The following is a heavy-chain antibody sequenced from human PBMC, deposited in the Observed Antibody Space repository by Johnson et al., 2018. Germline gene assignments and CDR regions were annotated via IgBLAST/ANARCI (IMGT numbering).Heavy chain of an antibody. J-gene: IGHJ5*02. CDR1: GFSFGSSW. CDR2: INSDGSET. D-gene: IGHD2-2*01. V-gene: IGHV3-74*01. CDR3: ARDWQYAASS. Sequence: EVQLLESGGGLVQPGNSLRISCAASGFSFGSSWMHWVRQAPGKGLVWVSHINSDGSETTYADSVKGRFTISRDNAKNTVYLQMNSLRAEDTAVYYCARDWQYAASSWGQGTLVTVSS.